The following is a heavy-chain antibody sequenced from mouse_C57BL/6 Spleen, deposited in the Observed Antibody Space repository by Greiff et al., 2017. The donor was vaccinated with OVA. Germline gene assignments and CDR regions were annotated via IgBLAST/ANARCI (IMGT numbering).Heavy chain of an antibody. V-gene: IGHV2-2*01. D-gene: IGHD2-4*01. CDR1: GFSLTSYG. Sequence: QVQLQQSGPGLVQPSQSLSITCTVSGFSLTSYGVHWVRQSPGKGLEWLGVIWSGGSTDYNAAFISRLSISKDNSKSQVFFKMNSLQADDTAIYYCARNRGRIYDYDDYYAMDYWGQGTSVTVSS. J-gene: IGHJ4*01. CDR3: ARNRGRIYDYDDYYAMDY. CDR2: IWSGGST.